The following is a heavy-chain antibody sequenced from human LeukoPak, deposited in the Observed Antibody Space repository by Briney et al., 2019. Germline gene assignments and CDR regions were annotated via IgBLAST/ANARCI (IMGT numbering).Heavy chain of an antibody. CDR2: ISGSGGST. Sequence: PGGSLRLSCAASGFTFSSYWMHWVRQAPGKGLEWVSAISGSGGSTYYADSVKGRFTISRDNSKNTLYLQMNSLRAEDTAVYYCASKGIAAAGPFGNWGQGTLVTVSS. CDR1: GFTFSSYW. J-gene: IGHJ4*02. V-gene: IGHV3-23*01. CDR3: ASKGIAAAGPFGN. D-gene: IGHD6-13*01.